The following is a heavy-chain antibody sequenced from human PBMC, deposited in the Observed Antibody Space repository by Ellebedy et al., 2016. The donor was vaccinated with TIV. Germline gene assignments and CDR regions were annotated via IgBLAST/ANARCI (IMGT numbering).Heavy chain of an antibody. J-gene: IGHJ4*02. CDR1: GFTFSSYS. CDR2: ISSSSSYI. D-gene: IGHD4-23*01. Sequence: GESLKISXAASGFTFSSYSMNWVRQAPGKGLEWVSSISSSSSYIYYADSVKGRFTISRDNAKNSLYLQMNSLRAEDTAVYYCARFGNEGYYFDYWGQGTLVTVSS. V-gene: IGHV3-21*01. CDR3: ARFGNEGYYFDY.